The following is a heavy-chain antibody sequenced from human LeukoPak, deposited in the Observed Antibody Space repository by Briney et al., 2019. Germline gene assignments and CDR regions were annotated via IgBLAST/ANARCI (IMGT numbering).Heavy chain of an antibody. J-gene: IGHJ4*02. CDR1: KFTFSNYG. CDR3: AKEYDSGGYGANFDY. Sequence: PGGSLRLSCTASKFTFSNYGMQWVRQDPGNGLEWVAVVWSDGGTKYYAEYVKGRFTISRDNSKNTMYLQMNSLRAEETAVYYCAKEYDSGGYGANFDYWGQGTLVTVSS. D-gene: IGHD3-10*01. CDR2: VWSDGGTK. V-gene: IGHV3-30*02.